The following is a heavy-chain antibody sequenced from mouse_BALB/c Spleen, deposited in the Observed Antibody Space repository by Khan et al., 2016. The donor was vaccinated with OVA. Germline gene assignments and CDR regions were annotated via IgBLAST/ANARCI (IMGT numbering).Heavy chain of an antibody. J-gene: IGHJ3*01. CDR2: INPYNGDT. V-gene: IGHV1S135*01. CDR3: TRLGARGWFAY. CDR1: GYSFTNYS. Sequence: VQLKQSGPELMKPGASVKISCKASGYSFTNYSMHWVKQSHGQSLEWIGYINPYNGDTNYNQKFKGTATLTVDKSSSTAYMHLTSLTSEDSAVYYCTRLGARGWFAYWGQGTLVTVSA.